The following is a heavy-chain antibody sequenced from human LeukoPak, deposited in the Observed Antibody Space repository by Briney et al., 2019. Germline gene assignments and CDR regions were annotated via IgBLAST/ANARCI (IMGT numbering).Heavy chain of an antibody. CDR1: GITLSNYG. CDR2: VSDSGGRT. D-gene: IGHD3-10*01. Sequence: GGSLRLSCAVSGITLSNYGMSWFRPAPGKGLEWVAGVSDSGGRTSYADSVKGRFTISRDNPKNTLYLQMNSLRAEDTAVYFCAKRGVIIRVFLVGYHKEAYYFDSWGQGALVTVSS. CDR3: AKRGVIIRVFLVGYHKEAYYFDS. V-gene: IGHV3-23*01. J-gene: IGHJ4*02.